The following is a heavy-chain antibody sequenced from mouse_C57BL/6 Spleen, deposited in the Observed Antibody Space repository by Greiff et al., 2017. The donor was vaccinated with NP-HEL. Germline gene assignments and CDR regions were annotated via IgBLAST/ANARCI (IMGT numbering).Heavy chain of an antibody. CDR1: GYTFTSYN. CDR2: IYPGNGDT. CDR3: ARWDLVAFYFDY. D-gene: IGHD1-1*02. J-gene: IGHJ2*01. V-gene: IGHV1-12*01. Sequence: QVQLKESGAELVRPGASVKMSCKASGYTFTSYNMHWVKQTPRQGLEWIGAIYPGNGDTSYNQKFKGKATLTVDKSPSTAYMQLSSLTSEDSAVYFCARWDLVAFYFDYWGQGTTLTVSS.